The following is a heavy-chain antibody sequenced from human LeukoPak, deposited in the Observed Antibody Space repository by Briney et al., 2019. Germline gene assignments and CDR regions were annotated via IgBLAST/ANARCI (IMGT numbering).Heavy chain of an antibody. V-gene: IGHV3-48*01. CDR2: ISSSSSTI. CDR1: GFTFSSYS. D-gene: IGHD3-22*01. CDR3: ARESYYYDSSGYYSFDY. Sequence: PGGSLRLSCAASGFTFSSYSMNWVRQAPGKGLEWVSYISSSSSTIYYADSVKGRFTISRDNAKNSLYLQMNSLRAEDTAVYYCARESYYYDSSGYYSFDYWGQGTLVTVSS. J-gene: IGHJ4*02.